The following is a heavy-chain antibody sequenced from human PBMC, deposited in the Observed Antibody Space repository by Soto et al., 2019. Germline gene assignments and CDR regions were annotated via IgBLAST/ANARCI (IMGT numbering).Heavy chain of an antibody. CDR3: TSGYSSSWYDAFDI. D-gene: IGHD6-13*01. V-gene: IGHV3-49*03. J-gene: IGHJ3*02. CDR2: IRSKAYGGTT. CDR1: GFTFGDYA. Sequence: GGSLRLSCTASGFTFGDYAMSWFRQAPGKGLEWVGFIRSKAYGGTTEYAASVKGRFTISRDDSKSMAYLQMNSLKTEDTAVYYCTSGYSSSWYDAFDIWGQGTMVTVSS.